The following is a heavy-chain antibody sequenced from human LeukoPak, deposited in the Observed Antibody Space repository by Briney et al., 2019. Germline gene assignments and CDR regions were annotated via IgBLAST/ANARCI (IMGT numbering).Heavy chain of an antibody. J-gene: IGHJ3*02. CDR2: IKQDGSEK. V-gene: IGHV3-7*01. D-gene: IGHD3-9*01. CDR1: GFTFSSYW. Sequence: GGSLRLSCEASGFTFSSYWMSWVRQAPGKGLEWVANIKQDGSEKYYVDSVKGRFTISRDNAKNSLYLQMNSLRAEDTAVYYCARGFQLRFWLLGDAFDIWGQGTMVTVSS. CDR3: ARGFQLRFWLLGDAFDI.